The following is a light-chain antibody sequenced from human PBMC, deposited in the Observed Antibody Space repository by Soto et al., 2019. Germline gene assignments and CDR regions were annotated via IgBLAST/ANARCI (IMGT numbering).Light chain of an antibody. Sequence: QSVLTQPASVSGSPGQPITISCTGTSSDVGGYNYVSWCQQHPGKAPKLIIYDVRNRPSGVSNRFSGSKSGNTASLTISGLQTEDEADYYCSSYTSINTRVFGTGTKVTVL. CDR1: SSDVGGYNY. CDR3: SSYTSINTRV. J-gene: IGLJ1*01. V-gene: IGLV2-14*01. CDR2: DVR.